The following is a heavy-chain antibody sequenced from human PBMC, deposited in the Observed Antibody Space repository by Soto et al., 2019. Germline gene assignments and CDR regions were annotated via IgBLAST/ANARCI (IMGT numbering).Heavy chain of an antibody. Sequence: GESLNISCKGSGYNFTSYWIGWVRQMPGKGLEWMGIIYPGDSDTRYSPSFQGQVTISADKSISTAYLQWSSLKASDTAMYYCARQGAYCGGDCPDAFDIWGQGTMVTVSS. V-gene: IGHV5-51*01. CDR3: ARQGAYCGGDCPDAFDI. CDR2: IYPGDSDT. J-gene: IGHJ3*02. D-gene: IGHD2-21*02. CDR1: GYNFTSYW.